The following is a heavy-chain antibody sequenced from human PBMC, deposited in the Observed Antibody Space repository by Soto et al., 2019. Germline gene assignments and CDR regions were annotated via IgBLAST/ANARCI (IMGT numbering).Heavy chain of an antibody. D-gene: IGHD3-22*01. CDR1: GGYISSGGYS. V-gene: IGHV4-30-2*01. CDR3: ARVGGSGYLLGYFDY. Sequence: PSETLSLTCAVSGGYISSGGYSWSWIRQPPGKGLEWIGYIYHSGSTYYNPSLKSRVTISVDRSKNQFSLKLSSVTAADTAVYYCARVGGSGYLLGYFDYWGQGTLVTVSS. J-gene: IGHJ4*02. CDR2: IYHSGST.